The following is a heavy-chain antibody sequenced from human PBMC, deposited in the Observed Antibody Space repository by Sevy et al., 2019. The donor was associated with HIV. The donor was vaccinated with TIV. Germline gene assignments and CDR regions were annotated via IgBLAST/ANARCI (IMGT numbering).Heavy chain of an antibody. CDR1: GFRFSDYS. Sequence: GGSLRLSCAASGFRFSDYSMHWVRQAPGKGLEWVAVISYDGRNNKYNVDSVKGRFTICRDNSKKTLFLQMNSLRAEDSAIYYCARDRGEILHSAFDYWGQGTLVTVSS. D-gene: IGHD3-16*01. V-gene: IGHV3-30*14. J-gene: IGHJ4*02. CDR2: ISYDGRNNK. CDR3: ARDRGEILHSAFDY.